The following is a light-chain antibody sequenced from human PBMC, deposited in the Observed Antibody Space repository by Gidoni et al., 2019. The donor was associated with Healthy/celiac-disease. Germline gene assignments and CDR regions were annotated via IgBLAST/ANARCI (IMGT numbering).Light chain of an antibody. V-gene: IGKV3-15*01. CDR3: QQYNNWPPLT. Sequence: SCRASQSVSSNLAWYQQKPGQAPRLLIYGASTRATGIPARFSGSGSGTEFTFTISSLQSEDFAVYYCQQYNNWPPLTFGGGTKVEIK. J-gene: IGKJ4*01. CDR1: QSVSSN. CDR2: GAS.